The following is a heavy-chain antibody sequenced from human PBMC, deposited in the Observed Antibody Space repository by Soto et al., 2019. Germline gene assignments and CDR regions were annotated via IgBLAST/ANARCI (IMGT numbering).Heavy chain of an antibody. CDR2: IKGDGIST. D-gene: IGHD3-10*01. Sequence: EVQLVDSGGGLVQSGGSLRLSCAASGFTFSSYWMHWVRQAPGKGLVWVSRIKGDGISTNYADSVKGRFTISRDNAKDTVFLQMNGLSADDTAVYYCARGAMGNYYNDYWGQGTLVTVSS. CDR3: ARGAMGNYYNDY. V-gene: IGHV3-74*01. J-gene: IGHJ4*02. CDR1: GFTFSSYW.